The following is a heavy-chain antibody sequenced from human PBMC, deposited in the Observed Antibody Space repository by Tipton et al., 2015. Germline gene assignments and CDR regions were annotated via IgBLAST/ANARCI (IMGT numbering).Heavy chain of an antibody. D-gene: IGHD1-1*01. J-gene: IGHJ3*02. V-gene: IGHV4-61*01. CDR3: ARDDHQLDAFDI. CDR2: IFYTGTT. CDR1: GGSVSSGSYY. Sequence: TLSLTCTVSGGSVSSGSYYWSWVRQAPGKGLEWIGYIFYTGTTNYNSSLRSRVTILVDTSKNEFSLKLTSVTAADAAIYYCARDDHQLDAFDIWGQGTMVTVSS.